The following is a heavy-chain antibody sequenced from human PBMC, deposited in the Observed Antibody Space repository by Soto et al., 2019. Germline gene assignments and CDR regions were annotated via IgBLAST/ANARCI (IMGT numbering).Heavy chain of an antibody. CDR2: IIPIFGTA. Sequence: SVKVSCKASGGTFSSYAISWVRQAPGQGLEWMGGIIPIFGTANYAQKFQGRVTITADKSTSTAYMELSSLRSEDTAVYYCAIYDFWSGNLSFDYWGQGTLVTVSS. CDR1: GGTFSSYA. J-gene: IGHJ4*02. D-gene: IGHD3-3*01. CDR3: AIYDFWSGNLSFDY. V-gene: IGHV1-69*06.